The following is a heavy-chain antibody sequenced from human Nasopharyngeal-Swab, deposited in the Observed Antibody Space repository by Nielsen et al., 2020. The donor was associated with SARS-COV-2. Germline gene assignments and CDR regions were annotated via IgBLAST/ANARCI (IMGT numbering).Heavy chain of an antibody. CDR1: GIFVSGNY. V-gene: IGHV3-53*05. Sequence: GESLKISCAASGIFVSGNYMNWVRQAPGMGLEWVSVVYAGGSTFYADSVKGRFTISRDNSRNTLYLQMNSLRAEDTAVYYCARDPDDILTGPFDYWGQGTLVTVSS. D-gene: IGHD3-9*01. CDR3: ARDPDDILTGPFDY. J-gene: IGHJ4*02. CDR2: VYAGGST.